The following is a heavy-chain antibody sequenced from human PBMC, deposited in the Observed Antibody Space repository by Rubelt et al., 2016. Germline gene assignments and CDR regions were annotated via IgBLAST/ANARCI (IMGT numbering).Heavy chain of an antibody. Sequence: QVQLQQWGAGLLKPSETLSLSCAVYGGSFRDYYWSWIRQSPGKGLEWIGEINHSGSTNVNPSLKSRVTISLDTSKNQFSLRLGSGTAADTAVYYCARHGRAAARYYVWGQGTTVTVSS. J-gene: IGHJ6*02. V-gene: IGHV4-34*01. D-gene: IGHD6-13*01. CDR3: ARHGRAAARYYV. CDR2: INHSGST. CDR1: GGSFRDYY.